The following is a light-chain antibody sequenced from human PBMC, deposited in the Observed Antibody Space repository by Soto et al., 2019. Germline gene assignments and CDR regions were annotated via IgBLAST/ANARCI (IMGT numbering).Light chain of an antibody. J-gene: IGLJ1*01. CDR3: SSFTSRGTYV. Sequence: QSVLTQPASVSGSAGQSITISCTGTSNDVGGYNYVSWYQQHPGKAPKVMIYGVTYRPSGVSNRFSGSKSGNTASLTISGLQAEDEADYYCSSFTSRGTYVFGTGTKVTVL. V-gene: IGLV2-14*01. CDR1: SNDVGGYNY. CDR2: GVT.